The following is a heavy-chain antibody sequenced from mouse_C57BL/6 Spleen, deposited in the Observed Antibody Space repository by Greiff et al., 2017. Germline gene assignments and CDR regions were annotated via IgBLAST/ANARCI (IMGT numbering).Heavy chain of an antibody. V-gene: IGHV1-19*01. J-gene: IGHJ4*01. CDR1: GYTFTDYY. D-gene: IGHD2-4*01. CDR3: ARRAGLRRRYAMDY. Sequence: VQLKESGPVLVKPGASVKMSCKASGYTFTDYYMNWVKQSHGKSLEWIGVINPYNGGTSYNQKFKGQATLTVDKSSSTAYMELNSLTSEDSAVYYCARRAGLRRRYAMDYWGQGTSVTVSS. CDR2: INPYNGGT.